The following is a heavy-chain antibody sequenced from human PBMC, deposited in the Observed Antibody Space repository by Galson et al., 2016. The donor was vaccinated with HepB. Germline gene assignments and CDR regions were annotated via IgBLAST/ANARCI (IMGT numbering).Heavy chain of an antibody. Sequence: SLXXSCAASGXXFSXXXMTXXXQAXXKGLXXVANIKKDGSXKNYVDXLKGRFTISRDNAKNSLHLQMNSLTAGDAAVCFWARDSTYYYRSAYYYTLDIWGQGTMVTVSS. CDR1: GXXFSXXX. V-gene: IGHV3-7*05. D-gene: IGHD3-22*01. CDR3: ARDSTYYYRSAYYYTLDI. J-gene: IGHJ3*02. CDR2: IKKDGSXK.